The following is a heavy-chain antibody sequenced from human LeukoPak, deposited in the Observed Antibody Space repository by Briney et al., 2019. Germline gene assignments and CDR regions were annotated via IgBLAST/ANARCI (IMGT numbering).Heavy chain of an antibody. Sequence: GGSLRLSCAASGFTFSGSAMHWVRQASGKGLEWVSYISSSGSTKHYADSVKGRFTISRDNAKDSLYLQMNSLRAEDTAVYYCAREAYSSGWPDYWGQGTLVTVSS. J-gene: IGHJ4*02. D-gene: IGHD6-19*01. CDR2: ISSSGSTK. V-gene: IGHV3-48*04. CDR3: AREAYSSGWPDY. CDR1: GFTFSGSA.